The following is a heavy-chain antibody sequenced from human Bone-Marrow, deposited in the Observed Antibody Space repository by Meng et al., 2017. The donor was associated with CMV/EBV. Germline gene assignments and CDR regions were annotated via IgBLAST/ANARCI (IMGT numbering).Heavy chain of an antibody. CDR2: ISSSSSTI. CDR1: GFTFSSYS. V-gene: IGHV3-48*04. J-gene: IGHJ4*02. Sequence: GGSLRPSCAASGFTFSSYSMNWVRQAPGKGPEWVSYISSSSSTIYYADSVKGRFTISRDNAKNSLYLQMNSLRAEDTAVYYCARDSVPTLYDFWSGYFCYFDYWGQGTLVTVSS. D-gene: IGHD3-3*01. CDR3: ARDSVPTLYDFWSGYFCYFDY.